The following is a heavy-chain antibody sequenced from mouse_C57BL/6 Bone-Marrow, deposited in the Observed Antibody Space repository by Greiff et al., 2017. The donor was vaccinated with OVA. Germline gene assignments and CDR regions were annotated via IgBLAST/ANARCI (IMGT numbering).Heavy chain of an antibody. CDR3: ARLDYYGSSYAMDY. J-gene: IGHJ4*01. CDR1: GYTFTNYW. Sequence: QVTLKVSGAELVRPGTSVKMSCKASGYTFTNYWIGWAKQRPGHGLEWIGDIYPGGGYTNYNEKFKGKATLTADKSSSTAYMQFSSLTSEDSAIYYCARLDYYGSSYAMDYWGQGTSVTVSS. V-gene: IGHV1-63*01. D-gene: IGHD1-1*01. CDR2: IYPGGGYT.